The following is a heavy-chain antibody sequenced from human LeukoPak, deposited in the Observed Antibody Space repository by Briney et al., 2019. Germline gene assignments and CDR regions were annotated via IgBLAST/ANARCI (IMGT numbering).Heavy chain of an antibody. Sequence: PGGSLRLSCAASGFTFSSHAMSWVRQVPGKGLEWVSAISGSGGITYYADSVKGRFTISRDNSKNTVYLQLNSLRAEDTATYHCAKQLGYCSDGSCYFDYWGQGTLVTVFS. CDR1: GFTFSSHA. J-gene: IGHJ4*02. CDR3: AKQLGYCSDGSCYFDY. CDR2: ISGSGGIT. D-gene: IGHD2-15*01. V-gene: IGHV3-23*01.